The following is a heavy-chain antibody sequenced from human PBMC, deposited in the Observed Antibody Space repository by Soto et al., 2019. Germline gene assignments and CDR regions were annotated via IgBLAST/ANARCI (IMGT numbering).Heavy chain of an antibody. J-gene: IGHJ3*02. CDR2: IIPIFGTA. D-gene: IGHD1-26*01. CDR3: ARDQAVGGSYPDAFDI. Sequence: SVKVSCKASGGTFSSYAISWVRQAPGQGLEWMGGIIPIFGTANYAQKFQDRVTITADESTSTAYMELSSLRSEDTAVYYCARDQAVGGSYPDAFDIWGQGTMVTVSS. V-gene: IGHV1-69*13. CDR1: GGTFSSYA.